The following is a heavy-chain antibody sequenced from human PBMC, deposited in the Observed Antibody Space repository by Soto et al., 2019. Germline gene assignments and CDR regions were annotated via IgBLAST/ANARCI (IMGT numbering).Heavy chain of an antibody. D-gene: IGHD3-3*01. CDR1: GEFFNGYY. CDR3: VIGRLLRFCLGTSSHNWFDP. CDR2: INYSGSN. J-gene: IGHJ5*02. V-gene: IGHV4-34*01. Sequence: SETLSLTCTVYGEFFNGYYWSWIRQPPGKGLEWIGEINYSGSNNYNPSLKTRLTILVDTSKKQFSLKLTSVTAADTAVYYCVIGRLLRFCLGTSSHNWFDPWGQGTLVTASS.